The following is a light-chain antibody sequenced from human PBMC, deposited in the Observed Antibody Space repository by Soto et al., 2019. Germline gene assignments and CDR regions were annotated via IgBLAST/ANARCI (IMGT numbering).Light chain of an antibody. Sequence: QSALTQPASVSGSPGQSITISCTGTNSDVGGYNYVSWYQQHPGKAPKLIIYEVSNRPSGVSNRFSGSKSANTASLTISGIQAEDEADYYCTSYRPNALVFGGGTKVTVL. CDR1: NSDVGGYNY. CDR2: EVS. J-gene: IGLJ2*01. V-gene: IGLV2-14*01. CDR3: TSYRPNALV.